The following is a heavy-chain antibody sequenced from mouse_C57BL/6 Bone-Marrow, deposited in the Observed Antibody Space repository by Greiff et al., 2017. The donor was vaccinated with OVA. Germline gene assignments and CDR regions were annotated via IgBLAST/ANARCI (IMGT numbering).Heavy chain of an antibody. CDR1: GYTFTDYE. D-gene: IGHD2-3*01. J-gene: IGHJ1*03. CDR2: IDPETGGT. CDR3: TRPKSFYDGHWYFDV. Sequence: QVQLKDSGAELVRPGASVTLSCKASGYTFTDYEMHWVKQTPVHGLEWIGAIDPETGGTAYNQKFKGKAILTADKSSSTAYMELRSLTSEDSAVYYCTRPKSFYDGHWYFDVWGTGTTVTVSS. V-gene: IGHV1-15*01.